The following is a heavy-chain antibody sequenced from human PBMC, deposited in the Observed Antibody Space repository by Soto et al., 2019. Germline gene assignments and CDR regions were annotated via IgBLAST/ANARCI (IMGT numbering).Heavy chain of an antibody. CDR3: VTGNGYFDY. J-gene: IGHJ4*02. CDR1: GFTISSYA. CDR2: IGTAGDT. V-gene: IGHV3-13*01. Sequence: PGGSLRLSCAASGFTISSYATHWVRQPIGKGLECVSTIGTAGDTYYLDSVKGRFTISREDAKNSLYLQMNSLRAGDTAVYYCVTGNGYFDYWGQGTLVTVSS. D-gene: IGHD3-10*01.